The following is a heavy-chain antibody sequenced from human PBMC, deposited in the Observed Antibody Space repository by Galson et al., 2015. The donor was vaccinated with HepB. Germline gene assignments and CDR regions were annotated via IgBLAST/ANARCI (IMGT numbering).Heavy chain of an antibody. CDR2: ISTDGNT. V-gene: IGHV4-61*02. D-gene: IGHD3-3*01. J-gene: IGHJ5*02. CDR1: GGSISSGTYY. CDR3: ARVITIFGVVGNGFDP. Sequence: TLSLTCTVSGGSISSGTYYWTWIRQPAGQGLEWIGRISTDGNTNYNPSLKSRVTMSVDTSKNQFSLKLTSVTAADTAVYYCARVITIFGVVGNGFDPWGQGTLVTVSS.